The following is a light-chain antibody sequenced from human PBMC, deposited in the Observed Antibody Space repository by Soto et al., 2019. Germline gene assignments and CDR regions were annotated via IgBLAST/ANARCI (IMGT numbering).Light chain of an antibody. CDR3: AEWDDSLTAYV. V-gene: IGLV1-36*01. CDR2: YDD. Sequence: QSVLTQPPSVSEAPRQRVTISCSGSSSNIGTNAVTWYQQLPGKAPELLIYYDDLLPSGVSDRFSGSKSGTSASLAISGLQSEDEADYYCAEWDDSLTAYVFGTGTKVTVL. CDR1: SSNIGTNA. J-gene: IGLJ1*01.